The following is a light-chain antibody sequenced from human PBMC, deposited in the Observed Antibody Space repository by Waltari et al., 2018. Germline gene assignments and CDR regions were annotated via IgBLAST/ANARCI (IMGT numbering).Light chain of an antibody. CDR2: LGS. CDR1: QRLLHSNGYSY. Sequence: EIVMTQSPLSMPVTPGAPAPISCRSSQRLLHSNGYSYLLDWSLVKPGQSPQLLIYLGSNRASGVPDRFSASGSATDFTLTISRVEAEDVGVYYCMQALQSPATFGGGTKVEIK. CDR3: MQALQSPAT. J-gene: IGKJ4*01. V-gene: IGKV2-28*01.